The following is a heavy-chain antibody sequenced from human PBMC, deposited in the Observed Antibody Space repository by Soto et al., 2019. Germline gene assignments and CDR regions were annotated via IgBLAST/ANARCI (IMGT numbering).Heavy chain of an antibody. CDR2: ISAYSGDT. CDR1: GYTFTSHG. V-gene: IGHV1-18*04. J-gene: IGHJ6*02. Sequence: ASVKVSCKTSGYTFTSHGISWVRWAPGRGLEWMGWISAYSGDTKYAQRVQDRVSMTTDTSTATAYIELRSLRFDDTAIYFCARTHWQQEYLEGCDVGGQGTTVTVSS. D-gene: IGHD6-13*01. CDR3: ARTHWQQEYLEGCDV.